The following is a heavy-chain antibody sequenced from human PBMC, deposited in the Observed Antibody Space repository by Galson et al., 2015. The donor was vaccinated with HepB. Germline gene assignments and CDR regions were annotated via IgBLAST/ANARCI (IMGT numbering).Heavy chain of an antibody. D-gene: IGHD1-1*01. J-gene: IGHJ4*02. CDR3: AREASTRTTVD. Sequence: SLRLSCAASGFTVSSSYMSWVRQAPGKGLEWVSVIYSGGSTYYADSVKGRFTISRDNSKNMLYLQMSSLRAGDTAVYYCAREASTRTTVDWGQGTLVTVSA. CDR1: GFTVSSSY. CDR2: IYSGGST. V-gene: IGHV3-53*01.